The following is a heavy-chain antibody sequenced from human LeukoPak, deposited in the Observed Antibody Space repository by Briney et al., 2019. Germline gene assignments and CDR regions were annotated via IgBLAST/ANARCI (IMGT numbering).Heavy chain of an antibody. CDR1: GFTVSSNY. V-gene: IGHV3-53*01. J-gene: IGHJ4*02. D-gene: IGHD4-17*01. CDR2: IYSGGST. CDR3: TRDDYGDLAGLDY. Sequence: PGGSLRLSCAASGFTVSSNYMSWVRQAPGKGLEWVSVIYSGGSTYYADSVKGRFTISRDNSKNTLYLQMNSLRAEDTAVYYCTRDDYGDLAGLDYWGQGTLVTVSS.